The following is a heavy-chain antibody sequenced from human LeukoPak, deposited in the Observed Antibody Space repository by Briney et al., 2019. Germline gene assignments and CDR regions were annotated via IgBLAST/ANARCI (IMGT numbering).Heavy chain of an antibody. CDR1: GFTLSSYT. J-gene: IGHJ4*02. D-gene: IGHD2-15*01. V-gene: IGHV3-23*01. Sequence: GGSLRLSCAASGFTLSSYTMSWVRQAPGKGLEWVSTITTSDGNTYYADSVKGRFTVSRDNSKNTLFLQMNSLRAEDTAVYYCAKDGGGYCSGGSCIGWGQGTLVTVSS. CDR2: ITTSDGNT. CDR3: AKDGGGYCSGGSCIG.